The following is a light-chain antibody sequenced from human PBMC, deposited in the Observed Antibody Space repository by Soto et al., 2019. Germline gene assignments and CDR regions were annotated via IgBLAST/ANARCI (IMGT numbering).Light chain of an antibody. CDR1: SSNIGAGYD. CDR3: QSYDSSLSGVI. Sequence: QSVVTQPTSVSGAPGQRVTISCSGSSSNIGAGYDVHWYQQHPGTAPKLLIYVNSNRPSGVPDRFSGSKSGTSASLAITGLQAEDEADYYCQSYDSSLSGVIFGGGTQLTVL. V-gene: IGLV1-40*01. CDR2: VNS. J-gene: IGLJ2*01.